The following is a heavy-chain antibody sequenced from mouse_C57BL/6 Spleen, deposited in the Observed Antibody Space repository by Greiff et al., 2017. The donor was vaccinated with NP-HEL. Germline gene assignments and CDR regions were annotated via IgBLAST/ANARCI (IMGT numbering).Heavy chain of an antibody. J-gene: IGHJ3*01. CDR3: ARGDYYGSSWFAY. D-gene: IGHD1-1*01. V-gene: IGHV3-1*01. CDR2: ISYSGST. Sequence: EVQLVESGPGMVKPSQSLSLTCTVTGYSITSGYDWHWIRHFPGNKLEWMGYISYSGSTNYNPSLKSRISITHDTSKNHFFLKLNSVTTEDTATYYCARGDYYGSSWFAYWGQGTLVTVSA. CDR1: GYSITSGYD.